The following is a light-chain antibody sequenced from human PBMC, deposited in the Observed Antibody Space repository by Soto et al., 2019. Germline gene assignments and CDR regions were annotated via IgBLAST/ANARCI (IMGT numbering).Light chain of an antibody. V-gene: IGKV1-39*01. CDR1: QSISNY. Sequence: DIQMTQSPSSLSASVGDRVTITCRASQSISNYLNWYQQKPGKAPKALIYAASSSQSGVPSRFSGSGSGTDFTLTISSLQPEDFATYYCQQSYSTLILTFGPGTKVDIK. CDR3: QQSYSTLILT. J-gene: IGKJ3*01. CDR2: AAS.